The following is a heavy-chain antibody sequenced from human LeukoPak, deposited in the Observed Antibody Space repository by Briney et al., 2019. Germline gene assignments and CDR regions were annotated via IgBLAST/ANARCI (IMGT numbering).Heavy chain of an antibody. J-gene: IGHJ4*02. D-gene: IGHD3-10*01. CDR2: INPDSGGT. Sequence: ASVKVSCKASGYTFTGYYMHWVRQAPGQGLEWMGCINPDSGGTNYAQKFQGRVTMTRDTSISTAYMELSRLRSDDTAVYYCARGADRLLWFGEGGQYYFDYWGQGTLVTVSS. CDR1: GYTFTGYY. CDR3: ARGADRLLWFGEGGQYYFDY. V-gene: IGHV1-2*02.